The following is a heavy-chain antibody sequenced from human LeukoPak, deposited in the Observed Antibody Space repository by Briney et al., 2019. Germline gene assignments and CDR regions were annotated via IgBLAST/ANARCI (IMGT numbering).Heavy chain of an antibody. Sequence: PGGSLRLSCAASGFTVSSNYMSWVRQAPGKGLEWVSVIYSGGSTYYVDSVKGRFTISRDNSKNTLCLQMNSLRAEDTAVYYCARAPVVITSDAFDIWGQGTMVTVSS. CDR2: IYSGGST. V-gene: IGHV3-53*01. CDR1: GFTVSSNY. CDR3: ARAPVVITSDAFDI. D-gene: IGHD3-22*01. J-gene: IGHJ3*02.